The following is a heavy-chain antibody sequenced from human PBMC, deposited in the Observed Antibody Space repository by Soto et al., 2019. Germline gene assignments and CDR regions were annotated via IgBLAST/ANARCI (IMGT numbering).Heavy chain of an antibody. V-gene: IGHV4-31*02. J-gene: IGHJ4*02. Sequence: SETLSLTCPVSGGTISSGGYYWSWIRQHPGKGLEWIGYIYYSGSTYYNPSLKSRVTISVDTSKNQFSLKLSSVTAADTAVYYCAREMADPNIYALSYFDCWGQGTLVTVSS. CDR1: GGTISSGGYY. CDR3: AREMADPNIYALSYFDC. CDR2: IYYSGST. D-gene: IGHD2-8*01.